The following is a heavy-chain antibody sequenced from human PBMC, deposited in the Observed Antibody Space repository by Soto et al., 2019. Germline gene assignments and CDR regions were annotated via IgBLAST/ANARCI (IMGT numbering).Heavy chain of an antibody. D-gene: IGHD3-16*01. CDR1: GFTFSDYY. Sequence: PGGSLRLSFAASGFTFSDYYMSWIRQAPGKGLEWVSYISSSSSYTNYADSVKGRFTISRDNAKNSLYLQMNSLRAEDTAVYYCARSALGYFDFWGQGTLVTVSA. CDR3: ARSALGYFDF. V-gene: IGHV3-11*06. CDR2: ISSSSSYT. J-gene: IGHJ4*02.